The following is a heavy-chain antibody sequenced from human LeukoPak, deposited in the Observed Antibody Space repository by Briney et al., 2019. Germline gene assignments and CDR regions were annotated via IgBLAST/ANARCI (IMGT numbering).Heavy chain of an antibody. Sequence: ASVKVSCKASGYTFTSYYMHWVRQAPGQGLEWMGIINPSGGSTSYAQKFQGRVTMTRDTSTSTVYMELSSLRSEDTAVYYCARSAYCGGDCYSNYYYYXMXXWGKXTTVT. J-gene: IGHJ6*03. CDR2: INPSGGST. CDR1: GYTFTSYY. CDR3: ARSAYCGGDCYSNYYYYXMXX. D-gene: IGHD2-21*01. V-gene: IGHV1-46*03.